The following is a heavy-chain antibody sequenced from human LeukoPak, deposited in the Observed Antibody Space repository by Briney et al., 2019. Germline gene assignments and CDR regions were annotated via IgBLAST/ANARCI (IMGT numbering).Heavy chain of an antibody. CDR1: GFIFSDYY. Sequence: GGSLRLSCAASGFIFSDYYMGWVRQAPGKGLEWVSYISNKGSSSTTYYADSVKGRFTISRDNAKNSLYLQLNSLRAEDTAVYYCARSRFYFDYWGQGTLVTVSS. V-gene: IGHV3-11*04. CDR3: ARSRFYFDY. J-gene: IGHJ4*02. CDR2: ISNKGSSSTT.